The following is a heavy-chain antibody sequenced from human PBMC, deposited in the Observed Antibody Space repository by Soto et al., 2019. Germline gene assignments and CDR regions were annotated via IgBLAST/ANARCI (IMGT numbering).Heavy chain of an antibody. D-gene: IGHD3-22*01. CDR1: GFTFSNFW. CDR3: ARLEYYHSSGSSYYGMDV. CDR2: IKQDGSEK. J-gene: IGHJ6*02. V-gene: IGHV3-7*01. Sequence: GGSLRLSCAASGFTFSNFWMSWVRQAAGKGLEWLADIKQDGSEKFYVDSVKGRFTISRDNAKNSLYLQMNSLRAEDTAVYYCARLEYYHSSGSSYYGMDVWGQGTTVTVSS.